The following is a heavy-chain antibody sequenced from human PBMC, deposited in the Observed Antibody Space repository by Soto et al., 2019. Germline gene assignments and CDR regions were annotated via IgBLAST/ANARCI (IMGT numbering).Heavy chain of an antibody. Sequence: SLRLSCAASGFTFSSYAMSWVRQAPGKGLEWVSAISGSGGSTYYADSVKGRFTISRDNSKNTLYLQMNSLRAEDTAVYYCAKIRPLLLWFGELPENDAFDIWGQGTMVTVSS. D-gene: IGHD3-10*01. CDR3: AKIRPLLLWFGELPENDAFDI. CDR1: GFTFSSYA. V-gene: IGHV3-23*01. J-gene: IGHJ3*02. CDR2: ISGSGGST.